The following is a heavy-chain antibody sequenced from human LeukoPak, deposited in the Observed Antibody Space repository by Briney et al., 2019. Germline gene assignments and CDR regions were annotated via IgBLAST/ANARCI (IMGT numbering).Heavy chain of an antibody. CDR2: MPDSVTS. J-gene: IGHJ5*02. CDR1: GGSFSSHY. D-gene: IGHD3-3*01. CDR3: ARHPIERSLGGVPDWFDP. V-gene: IGHV4-59*08. Sequence: PSETLSLTCTVSGGSFSSHYWSWIRQSPGKGLEWIAYMPDSVTSKDSPSLKSRLTLSADTSKNQFSLNLYSVTAADTAIYYCARHPIERSLGGVPDWFDPWGQGTLVTVSS.